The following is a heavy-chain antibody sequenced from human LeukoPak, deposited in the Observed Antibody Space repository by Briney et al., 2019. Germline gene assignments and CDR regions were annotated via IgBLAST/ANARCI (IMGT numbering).Heavy chain of an antibody. V-gene: IGHV3-23*01. D-gene: IGHD3-10*02. CDR2: IGGSGDGT. CDR1: GFTFSSYT. Sequence: GGSLTLSCAASGFTFSSYTMNWVRQAPGKGLEWVSGIGGSGDGTHYTHSVKGRFTISRDNSKNTLYLQMNSLRAEDTAVYYCAKDRGPYVGIDNNWFDPWGQGTLVIVSS. J-gene: IGHJ5*02. CDR3: AKDRGPYVGIDNNWFDP.